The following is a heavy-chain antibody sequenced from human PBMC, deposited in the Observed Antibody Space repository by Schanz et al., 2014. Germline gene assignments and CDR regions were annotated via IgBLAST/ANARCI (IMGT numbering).Heavy chain of an antibody. Sequence: QVQLQESGPGLVKPSQTLSLTCTVSGGSVSSGGDYWSWIRQHPGKGLEWIGEIYHSGNTNYNASLKSRVTIPVDKSKNQFSLKVRSVTAADTAVYYCARDSLRGATGGYGMDVWGQGTTVTVSS. J-gene: IGHJ6*02. V-gene: IGHV4-31*03. CDR3: ARDSLRGATGGYGMDV. CDR1: GGSVSSGGDY. D-gene: IGHD2-8*02. CDR2: IYHSGNT.